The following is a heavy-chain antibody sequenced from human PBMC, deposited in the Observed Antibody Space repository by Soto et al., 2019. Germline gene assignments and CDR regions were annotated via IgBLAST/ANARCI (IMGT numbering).Heavy chain of an antibody. J-gene: IGHJ4*02. CDR1: GFTFSSYD. D-gene: IGHD3-10*01. V-gene: IGHV3-23*01. Sequence: EVQLLESGGGLVQPGGSLRLSCAASGFTFSSYDMTWVRQAPGKGLEWVSAISGSGGSTYYADSVKGRFTVSRDNSKNTLYLQMYSLRAEDTAIYYCAKRPNYFGSGFDYWGQGTLVTVSS. CDR2: ISGSGGST. CDR3: AKRPNYFGSGFDY.